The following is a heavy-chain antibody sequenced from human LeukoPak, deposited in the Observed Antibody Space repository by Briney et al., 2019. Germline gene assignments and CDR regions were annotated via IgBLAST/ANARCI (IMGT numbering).Heavy chain of an antibody. Sequence: GGSLRLSCVASGFTFSSYWMTWVRQAPGKGLEWLANIKEDGSIQYYLDSVRGRFTISRDNAKTSVYLQLNSLRADDTAVYYCTRDVWTGVAVSDYWGQGTLVTVSS. CDR2: IKEDGSIQ. V-gene: IGHV3-7*01. J-gene: IGHJ4*02. D-gene: IGHD6-19*01. CDR3: TRDVWTGVAVSDY. CDR1: GFTFSSYW.